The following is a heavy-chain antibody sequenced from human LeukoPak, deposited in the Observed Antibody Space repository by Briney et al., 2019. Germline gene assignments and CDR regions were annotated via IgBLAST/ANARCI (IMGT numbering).Heavy chain of an antibody. Sequence: PGGSLRLSCTASGFTFGDYAMSWFRQAPGKGLEWVGFIRSKAYGGTTEYAPSVKGRFTISRDDSKSIAYLQMNSLKTEDTAVYYCTRAFELLWFGEFSNFDYWGQGTLVTVSS. CDR1: GFTFGDYA. CDR2: IRSKAYGGTT. CDR3: TRAFELLWFGEFSNFDY. D-gene: IGHD3-10*01. V-gene: IGHV3-49*03. J-gene: IGHJ4*02.